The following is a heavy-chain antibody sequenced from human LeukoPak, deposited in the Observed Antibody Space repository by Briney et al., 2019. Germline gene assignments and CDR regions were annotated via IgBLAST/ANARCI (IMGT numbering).Heavy chain of an antibody. CDR1: GGSISSGDYY. D-gene: IGHD1-26*01. Sequence: SQTLSLTCTVSGGSISSGDYYWSWIRQPPGKGLEWIGYIYYSGSTYYNPSLKSRVTISVDTSKNQFSLKLSSVTAADTAVYYCARVIVGANAGDYWGQGTLVTVAS. CDR3: ARVIVGANAGDY. CDR2: IYYSGST. V-gene: IGHV4-30-4*08. J-gene: IGHJ4*02.